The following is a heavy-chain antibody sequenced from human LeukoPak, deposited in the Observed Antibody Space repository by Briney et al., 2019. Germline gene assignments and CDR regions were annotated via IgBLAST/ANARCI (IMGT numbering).Heavy chain of an antibody. J-gene: IGHJ4*02. Sequence: PSETLSLTCTVTGGSISSTSYYWGRIRQSPGKGLEWIGNIYYSGSTYYNPSLKSRVTVSVDTSKNQFSLKLSSVTAADTAIYYCARTRGYSDYASSSFDYWGQGTLVTVSS. CDR2: IYYSGST. CDR1: GGSISSTSYY. V-gene: IGHV4-39*01. CDR3: ARTRGYSDYASSSFDY. D-gene: IGHD5-12*01.